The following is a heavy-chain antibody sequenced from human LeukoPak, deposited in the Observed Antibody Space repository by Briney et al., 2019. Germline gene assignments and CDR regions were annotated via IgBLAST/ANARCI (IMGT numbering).Heavy chain of an antibody. CDR3: ASDVPGIAVAGPVDY. CDR1: GGTFSSYD. V-gene: IGHV1-69*04. CDR2: IIPILGIA. D-gene: IGHD6-19*01. J-gene: IGHJ4*02. Sequence: SVKVSCKASGGTFSSYDISWVRQAPGQGLEWMGRIIPILGIANYAQKFQGRVTITADKSTSTAYMELSSLRSEDTAVYYCASDVPGIAVAGPVDYWGQGTLVTVSS.